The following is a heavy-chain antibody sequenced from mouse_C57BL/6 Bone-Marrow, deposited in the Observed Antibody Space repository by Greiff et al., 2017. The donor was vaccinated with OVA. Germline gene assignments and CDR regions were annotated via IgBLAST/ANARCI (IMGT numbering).Heavy chain of an antibody. CDR2: ISSGGSYT. CDR3: ARHRGYNNPDY. D-gene: IGHD2-5*01. Sequence: EVKLMESGGDLVKPGGSLKLSCAASGFTFSSYGMSWVRQTPDKRLEWVAIISSGGSYTYYPDSVKGRFTISRDNAKNTLYLQMSSLKSEDTAMYCCARHRGYNNPDYWGQGTTLTVSS. J-gene: IGHJ2*01. V-gene: IGHV5-6*01. CDR1: GFTFSSYG.